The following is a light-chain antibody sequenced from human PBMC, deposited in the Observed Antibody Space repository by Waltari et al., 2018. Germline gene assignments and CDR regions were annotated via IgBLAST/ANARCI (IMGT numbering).Light chain of an antibody. CDR3: QQLKSYPIT. V-gene: IGKV1-9*01. Sequence: TQLTQSPSSLAASVGDRVTISCRTSQVILGYLSWYQQKPGKAPKLLIYAASTLQSGVPSRFSGSGSSMDFNITISNLQPEDFATYYCQQLKSYPITFGGGTKVEIK. CDR1: QVILGY. CDR2: AAS. J-gene: IGKJ4*01.